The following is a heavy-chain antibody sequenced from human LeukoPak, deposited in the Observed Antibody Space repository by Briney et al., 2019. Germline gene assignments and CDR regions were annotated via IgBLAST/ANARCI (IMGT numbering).Heavy chain of an antibody. J-gene: IGHJ4*02. CDR3: ARLDYGANYRNFDY. CDR2: IYPGDSDT. V-gene: IGHV5-51*01. D-gene: IGHD4/OR15-4a*01. CDR1: GYSFSTNW. Sequence: GESLKISCRASGYSFSTNWIGWVRQMPGKGLEWMGVIYPGDSDTRYSPSFQGQVTISADKSISTAYLQWSSLKASDTAMYYCARLDYGANYRNFDYWGQGTLVTVSS.